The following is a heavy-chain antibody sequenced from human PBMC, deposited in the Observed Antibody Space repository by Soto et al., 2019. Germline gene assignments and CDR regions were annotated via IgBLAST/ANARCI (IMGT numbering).Heavy chain of an antibody. CDR3: ARERIPSNYYYGMDV. Sequence: GGSLRLSCAASGFTFSSYEMNWVRQAPGKGLEWVSYISSSGSTIYYADSVKGRFTISRDNAKNSLYLQMNSLRAEDTAVYYCARERIPSNYYYGMDVWGQGTTVTVSS. CDR1: GFTFSSYE. V-gene: IGHV3-48*03. CDR2: ISSSGSTI. J-gene: IGHJ6*02.